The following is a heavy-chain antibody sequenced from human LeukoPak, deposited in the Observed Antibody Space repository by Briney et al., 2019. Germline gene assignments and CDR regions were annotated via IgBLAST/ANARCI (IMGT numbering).Heavy chain of an antibody. CDR2: ITGSGSTT. V-gene: IGHV3-23*01. J-gene: IGHJ4*02. CDR1: GVAFSNYG. CDR3: ARAGSFRFDY. D-gene: IGHD3-10*01. Sequence: PGGSLRLSCAASGVAFSNYGMNWVRQAPGKGLDWVSGITGSGSTTYYADSVKGRFTISRDNAKNTLYLQMNDLRAEDTAVYYCARAGSFRFDYWGQGTLVTVSS.